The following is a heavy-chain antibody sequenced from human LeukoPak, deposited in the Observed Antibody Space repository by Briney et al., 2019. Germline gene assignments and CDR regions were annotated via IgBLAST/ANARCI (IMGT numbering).Heavy chain of an antibody. J-gene: IGHJ4*02. CDR1: GYTFTDYY. V-gene: IGHV1-2*02. Sequence: ASVKVSCKASGYTFTDYYIHWVRQAPGQGLEWMGWINPNTGGTNYIQTFQDRVTITRDTSISTAYMDLSSLRSDDTAVYYCAPGRASGIDYWGQGTLVTVSS. CDR2: INPNTGGT. CDR3: APGRASGIDY.